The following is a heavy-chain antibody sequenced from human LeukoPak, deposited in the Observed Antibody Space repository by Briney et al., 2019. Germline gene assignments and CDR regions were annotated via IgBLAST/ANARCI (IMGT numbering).Heavy chain of an antibody. CDR3: ARGESSSWYLKPYYGMDV. V-gene: IGHV3-33*01. J-gene: IGHJ6*04. Sequence: GGSLRLSCAASGSTFSSYGMHWVRQAPGKGLEWVAVIWYDGSNKYYADSVKGRFTVSRDNSKNTLYLQMNSLRAEDTAVYYCARGESSSWYLKPYYGMDVWGKGTTVTVSS. D-gene: IGHD6-13*01. CDR2: IWYDGSNK. CDR1: GSTFSSYG.